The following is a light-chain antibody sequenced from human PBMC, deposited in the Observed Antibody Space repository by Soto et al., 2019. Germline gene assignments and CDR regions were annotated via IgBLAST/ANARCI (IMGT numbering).Light chain of an antibody. CDR1: QNIYTW. CDR2: QAS. Sequence: DIQMTQSPSTLSAYVGDRVTITCRASQNIYTWLAWYQQKPGRAPKLLIYQASALESGVPSRFSGSGSGTEFTLIISSLQPDDLATYYCQHYQAYPLTFGGGTEVEIK. CDR3: QHYQAYPLT. V-gene: IGKV1-5*03. J-gene: IGKJ4*01.